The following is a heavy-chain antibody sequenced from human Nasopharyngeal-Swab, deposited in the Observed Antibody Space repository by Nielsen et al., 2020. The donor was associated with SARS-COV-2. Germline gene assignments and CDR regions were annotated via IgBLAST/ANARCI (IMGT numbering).Heavy chain of an antibody. CDR2: IWYDGSNK. D-gene: IGHD2-15*01. Sequence: GESLKISCAASGFTFSSYGMHWVRQAPGKGPEWVAVIWYDGSNKYYADSVKGRFTISRDNSKNTLYLQMNSLRAEDTAVYYCARERVAWIVVVVAGREFDPWGQGTLVTVSS. CDR3: ARERVAWIVVVVAGREFDP. J-gene: IGHJ5*02. V-gene: IGHV3-30*19. CDR1: GFTFSSYG.